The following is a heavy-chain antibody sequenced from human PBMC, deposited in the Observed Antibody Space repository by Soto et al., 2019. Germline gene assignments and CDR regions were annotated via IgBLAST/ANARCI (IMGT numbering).Heavy chain of an antibody. CDR1: AFAFSNYA. CDR2: ISYDGNDK. Sequence: QVHLVESGGGVVQRWRSLRLSGSAYAFAFSNYAMHWIRQAPGKGLEWVALISYDGNDKFYADSVKGRFTISRDNSQNMLYLQMNSLTTDDTAVYYCARAGSSNWNRYYYYGMVVWGQGTTVTVSS. CDR3: ARAGSSNWNRYYYYGMVV. J-gene: IGHJ6*02. D-gene: IGHD1-20*01. V-gene: IGHV3-30-3*01.